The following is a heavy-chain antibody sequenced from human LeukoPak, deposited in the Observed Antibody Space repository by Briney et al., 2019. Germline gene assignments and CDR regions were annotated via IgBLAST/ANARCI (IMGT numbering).Heavy chain of an antibody. Sequence: GESLKISCKGSGSSFTSSWIGWVRQMPGKGLEWMGIIYPGDSDTRYSPSFQGQVTISADKSISTAYLQWSSRKASDSAVYYCARRQSDHFDFWGQGTLVTVS. J-gene: IGHJ4*02. CDR3: ARRQSDHFDF. V-gene: IGHV5-51*01. D-gene: IGHD6-19*01. CDR1: GSSFTSSW. CDR2: IYPGDSDT.